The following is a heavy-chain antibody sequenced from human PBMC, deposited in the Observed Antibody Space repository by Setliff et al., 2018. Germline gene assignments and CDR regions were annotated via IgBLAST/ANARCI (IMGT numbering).Heavy chain of an antibody. Sequence: PSETLSLTCAVSGSAINSGHYWGWIRQSPGKGGLEWIGSFRPSGRTYYNPSLKSRVTISLDTSRKQFALKLTSVTAADTAVYYCTRGDTSTFWDWGQGTLVTVSS. CDR2: FRPSGRT. CDR1: GSAINSGHY. D-gene: IGHD3-16*01. CDR3: TRGDTSTFWD. J-gene: IGHJ4*02. V-gene: IGHV4-38-2*01.